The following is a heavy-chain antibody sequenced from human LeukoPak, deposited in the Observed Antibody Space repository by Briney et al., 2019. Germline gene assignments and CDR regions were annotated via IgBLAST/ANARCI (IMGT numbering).Heavy chain of an antibody. CDR2: IYNNGGT. V-gene: IGHV4-59*12. Sequence: SETLSLTCSVSGDSITSNYWSWIRQPPGKGLEWIGYIYNNGGTNYNPSLKSRVTISVDTSKNQFSLKLSSVTAADTAVYYCARGLLTPGALHPWGQGTLVTVSS. J-gene: IGHJ4*02. CDR1: GDSITSNY. CDR3: ARGLLTPGALHP. D-gene: IGHD1-26*01.